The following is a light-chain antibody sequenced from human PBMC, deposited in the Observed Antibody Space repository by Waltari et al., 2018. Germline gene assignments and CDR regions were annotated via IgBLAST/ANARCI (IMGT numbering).Light chain of an antibody. CDR2: DAS. CDR1: QNINIY. V-gene: IGKV3-11*01. CDR3: QQRTKWVT. J-gene: IGKJ4*01. Sequence: DIVLTQSPATLSLSPGERATLSCRASQNINIYLAWYQQKPCQAPRLLIYDASNRATGVPARFSGSGSGTDFTLTISSLEPEDFAVYYCQQRTKWVTFGGGTTLDIK.